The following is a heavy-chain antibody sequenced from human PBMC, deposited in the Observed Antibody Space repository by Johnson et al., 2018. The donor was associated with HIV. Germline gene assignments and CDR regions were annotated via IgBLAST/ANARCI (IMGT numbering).Heavy chain of an antibody. J-gene: IGHJ3*02. CDR3: AKGLAAFFAFDI. Sequence: QVHLVESGGGVVQPGRSLRLSCAASGFTFSSYAMHWVRQAPGKGLEWVAVISYDGSNKYYADSVKGRFTISRDNSKNTLYLEMNTLRAEDTAVYYCAKGLAAFFAFDIWGQGTMVTVSS. CDR2: ISYDGSNK. V-gene: IGHV3-30-3*01. D-gene: IGHD3-3*01. CDR1: GFTFSSYA.